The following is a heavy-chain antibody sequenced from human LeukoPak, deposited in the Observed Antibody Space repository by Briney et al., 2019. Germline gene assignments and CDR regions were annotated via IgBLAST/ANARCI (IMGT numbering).Heavy chain of an antibody. D-gene: IGHD2-2*01. Sequence: ASVNVSCKASGYTFTGYYMHGVRQAPGQGLEWMGRINPNSGGTNYAQKFQGRVTMTRDTSISTAYMELSRLRSDDTAVYYCARARYCSSTSCYWFDPWGQGTLVTVSS. CDR3: ARARYCSSTSCYWFDP. V-gene: IGHV1-2*06. J-gene: IGHJ5*02. CDR2: INPNSGGT. CDR1: GYTFTGYY.